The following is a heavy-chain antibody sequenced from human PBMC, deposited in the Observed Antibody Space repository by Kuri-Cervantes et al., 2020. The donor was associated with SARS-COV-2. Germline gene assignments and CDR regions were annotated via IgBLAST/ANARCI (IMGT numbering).Heavy chain of an antibody. CDR3: ARGGGWQPLDY. V-gene: IGHV3-74*01. Sequence: GESLKISCAASGFTFGNYWMHWVRQAPGKGLVWVSRFMSDGTSPSYADSVRGRFTISRDNSKNTLYLQMNSLRAEDTAVYYCARGGGWQPLDYWGQGTLVTVSS. D-gene: IGHD2-15*01. CDR1: GFTFGNYW. J-gene: IGHJ4*02. CDR2: FMSDGTSP.